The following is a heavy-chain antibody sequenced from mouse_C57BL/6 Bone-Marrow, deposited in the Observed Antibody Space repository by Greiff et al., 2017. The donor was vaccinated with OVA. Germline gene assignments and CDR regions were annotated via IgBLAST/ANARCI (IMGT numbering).Heavy chain of an antibody. CDR3: ARRHGTRTDYAMDY. J-gene: IGHJ4*01. CDR1: GYAFTNYL. CDR2: INPGSGGT. D-gene: IGHD1-1*01. Sequence: QVQLQQSGAELVRPGTSVKVSCKASGYAFTNYLLEWVKQRPGQGLEWIGVINPGSGGTNYNEKFKGKATLTADKSSSTAYMQLSSLTSEDSAVYFCARRHGTRTDYAMDYWGQGTSVTVSS. V-gene: IGHV1-54*01.